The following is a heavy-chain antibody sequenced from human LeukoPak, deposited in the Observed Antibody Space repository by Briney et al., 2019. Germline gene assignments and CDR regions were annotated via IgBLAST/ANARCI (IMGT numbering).Heavy chain of an antibody. J-gene: IGHJ6*02. CDR3: AQGYCSSTSCPIPYYYYGMDV. CDR2: MNPNSGNT. Sequence: ASVKVSCKASGYTFTSYDINWVRQATGQGLEWMGWMNPNSGNTGYAQKFQGRVTMTRNTSISTAYMELSSLRSEDTAVYYCAQGYCSSTSCPIPYYYYGMDVWGRGTTVTVSS. D-gene: IGHD2-2*01. CDR1: GYTFTSYD. V-gene: IGHV1-8*01.